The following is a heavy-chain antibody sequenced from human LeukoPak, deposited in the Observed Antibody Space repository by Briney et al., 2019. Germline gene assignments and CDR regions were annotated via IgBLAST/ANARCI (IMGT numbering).Heavy chain of an antibody. CDR3: VRGSTLRHYQY. CDR2: IYYSGTT. Sequence: SETLSLTCTVSGGSISSTTYYWGWIRRPPRKGLEWIGTIYYSGTTYYNPSLKSRVTVSVDTSKNQFSLKLSSVTAADTAVYYCVRGSTLRHYQYWGQGTLVTFSS. D-gene: IGHD3-16*01. V-gene: IGHV4-39*01. CDR1: GGSISSTTYY. J-gene: IGHJ4*02.